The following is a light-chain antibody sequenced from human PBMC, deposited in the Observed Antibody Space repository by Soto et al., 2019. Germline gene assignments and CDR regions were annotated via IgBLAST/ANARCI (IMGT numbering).Light chain of an antibody. Sequence: QSVLTQPPSVSGAPGQRVTISCTESRSNIGAGYDIHWYQQLPGTAPKLLIYGNSNRPSGVPDRFSGSKSGTSASLAITGLQAEDEADYYCQSYDSSLSGSLFGGGTKLTVL. CDR3: QSYDSSLSGSL. CDR1: RSNIGAGYD. V-gene: IGLV1-40*01. CDR2: GNS. J-gene: IGLJ3*02.